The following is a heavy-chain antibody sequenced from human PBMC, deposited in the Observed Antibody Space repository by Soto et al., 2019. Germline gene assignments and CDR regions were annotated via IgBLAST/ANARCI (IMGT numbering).Heavy chain of an antibody. CDR1: GFTSSTYA. CDR2: VSSSGGNT. D-gene: IGHD6-19*01. CDR3: AKGPHSSGWHYFDY. V-gene: IGHV3-23*01. J-gene: IGHJ4*02. Sequence: WGSLLLSCAPSGFTSSTYAMGWVRQAPGKGLEWVSTVSSSGGNTYYADPVKGRFTISRDNSENTLYLQMISLRAEEMAIYYCAKGPHSSGWHYFDYWGQGTMVTVSS.